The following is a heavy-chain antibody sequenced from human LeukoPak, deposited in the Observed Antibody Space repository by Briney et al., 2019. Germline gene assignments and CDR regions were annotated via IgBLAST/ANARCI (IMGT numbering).Heavy chain of an antibody. J-gene: IGHJ5*02. Sequence: SETLSLTCAVYGGSFSGYYWSWIRQPPGKGLEWIEEINHSGSTNYNPSLKGRVTISVDTSKNQFSLKLSSVTAADTAVYYCARLIARIAAAGKNWFDPWGQGTLVTVSS. V-gene: IGHV4-34*01. CDR1: GGSFSGYY. CDR3: ARLIARIAAAGKNWFDP. CDR2: INHSGST. D-gene: IGHD6-13*01.